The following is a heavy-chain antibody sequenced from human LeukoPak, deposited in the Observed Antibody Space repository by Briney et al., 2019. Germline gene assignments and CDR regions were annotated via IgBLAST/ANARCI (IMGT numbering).Heavy chain of an antibody. V-gene: IGHV4-34*01. CDR1: GGSFSGYY. D-gene: IGHD3-22*01. CDR2: MNPSGST. CDR3: ARGRQDVTMIVVVMTAVSYYLDV. Sequence: NPSETLSLTCAVYGGSFSGYYWSWIRQPPGKGLEWIGEMNPSGSTNYNPSLKSRVTISVDTSKNQFSLELSSVTAADTAVYYCARGRQDVTMIVVVMTAVSYYLDVWGKGTTVTVS. J-gene: IGHJ6*03.